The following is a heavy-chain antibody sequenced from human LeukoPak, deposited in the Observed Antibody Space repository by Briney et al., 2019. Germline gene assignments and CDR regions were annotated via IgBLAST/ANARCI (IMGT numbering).Heavy chain of an antibody. CDR2: IKQDGSEQ. CDR3: AREGTTEFDY. CDR1: GFTFRNYW. Sequence: GGSLRLSCAASGFTFRNYWMSWVRQAPGKGQEWVGNIKQDGSEQYYLGSVKGHFTISRDNAEDSLYLHLNSLRAEDTALYYCAREGTTEFDYWGQGTLVTVSS. J-gene: IGHJ4*02. V-gene: IGHV3-7*01. D-gene: IGHD1-1*01.